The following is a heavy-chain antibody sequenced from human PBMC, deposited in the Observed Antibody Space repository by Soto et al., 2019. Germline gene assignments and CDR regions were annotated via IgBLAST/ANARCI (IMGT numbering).Heavy chain of an antibody. CDR3: ARDLYYYASTGYQYYFDY. J-gene: IGHJ4*02. V-gene: IGHV3-66*01. CDR2: IYSGGST. CDR1: GLTVSTNY. Sequence: GGSLRLSCAASGLTVSTNYMSWVRQAPGKGLEWVSIIYSGGSTYYADSVRDRFTASRANSKNTLYLQMNSLRAEDTAVYYCARDLYYYASTGYQYYFDYWGQGTLVTVSS. D-gene: IGHD3-22*01.